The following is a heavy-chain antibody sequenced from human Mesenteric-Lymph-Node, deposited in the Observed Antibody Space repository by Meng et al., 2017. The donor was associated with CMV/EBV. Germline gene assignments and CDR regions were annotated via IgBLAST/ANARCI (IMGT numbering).Heavy chain of an antibody. J-gene: IGHJ4*02. CDR2: ISWDGGST. V-gene: IGHV3-43*01. D-gene: IGHD2-2*01. CDR3: AKDPSSYCSSTSCYPTD. Sequence: GESLKISCAASGFTFDDYTMHWVRQAPGKGLEWVSLISWDGGSTYYADSVKGRFTISRDNSKNSLYLQMNSLRTEDTALYYCAKDPSSYCSSTSCYPTDWGQGTLVTVSS. CDR1: GFTFDDYT.